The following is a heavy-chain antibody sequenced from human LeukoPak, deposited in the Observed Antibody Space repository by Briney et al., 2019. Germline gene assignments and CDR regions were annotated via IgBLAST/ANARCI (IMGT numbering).Heavy chain of an antibody. J-gene: IGHJ4*02. V-gene: IGHV3-7*01. CDR3: ARRIVTYYYGAGLDY. CDR1: GFTFSSYW. Sequence: GGSLRLSCAASGFTFSSYWMSWVRQAPGKGLEWVANIKQDESEEYYVDSVKGRFTISRDNAKNSLYLQMNSLRAEDTAVYFCARRIVTYYYGAGLDYWGQGTLVTVSS. D-gene: IGHD3-10*01. CDR2: IKQDESEE.